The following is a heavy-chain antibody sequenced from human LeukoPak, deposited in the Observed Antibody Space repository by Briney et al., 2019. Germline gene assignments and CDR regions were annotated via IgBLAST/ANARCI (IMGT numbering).Heavy chain of an antibody. V-gene: IGHV4-4*09. CDR2: IYTSGST. Sequence: SETLSLTCTVSGGSISSYYWSWIRQPPGKGLEWIGYIYTSGSTKYNPSLKSRVTITVDTSKNQFSLKLSSVTAADTAVYYCARHRRDGYNFDYWGQGTPVTVSS. CDR3: ARHRRDGYNFDY. J-gene: IGHJ4*02. CDR1: GGSISSYY. D-gene: IGHD5-24*01.